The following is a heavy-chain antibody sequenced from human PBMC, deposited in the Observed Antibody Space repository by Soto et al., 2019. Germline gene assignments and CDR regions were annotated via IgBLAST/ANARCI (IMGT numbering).Heavy chain of an antibody. CDR3: AKDNPYCSGGSCYSLGFDY. CDR1: GFTFDDYV. J-gene: IGHJ4*02. CDR2: ISWNSGSI. Sequence: EVQLVESGGGLVQPGRSLRLSCAASGFTFDDYVMHWVRQAPGKGLEWVSGISWNSGSIGYADSVKGRFTISRDNAKNSLYLQMNSLRAEDTALYYCAKDNPYCSGGSCYSLGFDYWGQGTLVTVSS. V-gene: IGHV3-9*01. D-gene: IGHD2-15*01.